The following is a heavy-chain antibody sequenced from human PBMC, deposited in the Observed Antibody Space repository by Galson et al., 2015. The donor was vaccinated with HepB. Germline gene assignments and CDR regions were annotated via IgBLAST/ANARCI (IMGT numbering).Heavy chain of an antibody. Sequence: ETLSLTCAVSGGSISSSNWWSWVRQPPGKGLEWIGEIYHSGSTNYNPSLKSRVTISVDKSKNQFSLKLSSVTAADTAVYYCARDQGYCSSTSCYGGGWFDPWGQGTLVTVSS. V-gene: IGHV4-4*02. CDR3: ARDQGYCSSTSCYGGGWFDP. J-gene: IGHJ5*02. CDR2: IYHSGST. CDR1: GGSISSSNW. D-gene: IGHD2-2*01.